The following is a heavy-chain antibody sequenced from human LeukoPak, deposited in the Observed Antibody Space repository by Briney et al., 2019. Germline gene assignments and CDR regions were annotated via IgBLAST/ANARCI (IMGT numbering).Heavy chain of an antibody. V-gene: IGHV4-59*02. CDR1: GGSVSSYY. CDR3: ARAPGGYYFDY. D-gene: IGHD2-8*02. CDR2: IFYSGST. Sequence: PSETLSLTCTVSGGSVSSYYWSWIRQPPGKGLEWIGYIFYSGSTNYNPSLESRVTISLDTSKNQFSLKLSSVTAADTAVYYCARAPGGYYFDYWGQGTLVTVPS. J-gene: IGHJ4*02.